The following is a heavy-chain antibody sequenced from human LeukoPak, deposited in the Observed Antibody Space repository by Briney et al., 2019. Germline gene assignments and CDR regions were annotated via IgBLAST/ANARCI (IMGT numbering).Heavy chain of an antibody. CDR2: INHSGST. J-gene: IGHJ6*03. D-gene: IGHD4-11*01. CDR3: ARVQHSNYLSYYYYYMDV. Sequence: SETLSLTCAVYGGSFSGYYWSWIRQPPGKGLEWIGEINHSGSTNYNPSLKSRVTMSVDTSKNQFSLKLSSVTAADTAVYYCARVQHSNYLSYYYYYMDVWGKGTTVTVSS. CDR1: GGSFSGYY. V-gene: IGHV4-34*01.